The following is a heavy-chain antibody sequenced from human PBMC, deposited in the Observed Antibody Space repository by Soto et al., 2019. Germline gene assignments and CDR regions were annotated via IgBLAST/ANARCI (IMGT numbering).Heavy chain of an antibody. D-gene: IGHD5-18*01. CDR2: ISGSGGDT. CDR3: AKGDTWYYFDY. Sequence: EVQLLESGGGLVQPGGSLRLSCAASGFTFSSYAMSWVRQAPGKGLEWVSAISGSGGDTYYADSVKGRFTISRDNSKNKLFLQMNSLRAEDTAVYYCAKGDTWYYFDYWGQGTLVTVSS. J-gene: IGHJ4*02. V-gene: IGHV3-23*01. CDR1: GFTFSSYA.